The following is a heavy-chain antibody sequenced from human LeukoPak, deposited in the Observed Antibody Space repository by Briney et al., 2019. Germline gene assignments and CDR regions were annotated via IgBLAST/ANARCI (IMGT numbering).Heavy chain of an antibody. V-gene: IGHV1-18*01. D-gene: IGHD3-22*01. Sequence: ASVKVSCKASGYTFNNYGVTWVRQAPGQGLEWMGWISAYSGDKDFAQKFQGRVTMTIDTSTSTAYMELRSLSSDDTAVYYCARTSASRTNSNSYYFETTKKNAFDIWGQGTMVTVSS. CDR2: ISAYSGDK. CDR3: ARTSASRTNSNSYYFETTKKNAFDI. J-gene: IGHJ3*02. CDR1: GYTFNNYG.